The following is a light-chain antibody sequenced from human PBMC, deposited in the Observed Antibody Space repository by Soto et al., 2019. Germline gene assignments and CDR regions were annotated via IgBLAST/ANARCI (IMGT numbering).Light chain of an antibody. J-gene: IGKJ1*01. Sequence: DIQMTQSPSTLSGSVGDRVTITCRASQTISSCFAWYQQKPGKAPKLLIYNASTLKSGVPSRFSGSGSGTEFTLTISSLQPDDFATYYCQQYNSYPWTFGQGTKVDIK. CDR3: QQYNSYPWT. V-gene: IGKV1-5*03. CDR2: NAS. CDR1: QTISSC.